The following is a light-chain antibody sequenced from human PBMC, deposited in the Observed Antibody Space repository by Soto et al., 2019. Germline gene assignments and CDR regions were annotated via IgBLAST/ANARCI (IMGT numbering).Light chain of an antibody. Sequence: QSALTQPRSVSGSPGQSVTISCTGTSSDVGGYNYVSWYQLHPGKAPKLMIYDVTKRPSGVPDRFSGSKSDNTASLTISGLQAEDEADYYCCSYAGDYTWVFGGGTKLTVL. CDR2: DVT. V-gene: IGLV2-11*01. CDR1: SSDVGGYNY. CDR3: CSYAGDYTWV. J-gene: IGLJ2*01.